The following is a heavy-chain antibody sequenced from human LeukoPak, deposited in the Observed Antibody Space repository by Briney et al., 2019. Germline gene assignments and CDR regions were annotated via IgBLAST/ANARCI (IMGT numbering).Heavy chain of an antibody. D-gene: IGHD3-22*01. CDR3: ARLWTDSSGYLYYFDY. J-gene: IGHJ4*02. CDR2: IKQDGSEK. Sequence: GGSLRLSCAASGFTFSSYWMSWVRQTPGKGLEWVANIKQDGSEKYYVDSVKDRFTISRDNAKNSLYLQMNSLRAEDTAVYYCARLWTDSSGYLYYFDYWGQGTLVTVSS. V-gene: IGHV3-7*01. CDR1: GFTFSSYW.